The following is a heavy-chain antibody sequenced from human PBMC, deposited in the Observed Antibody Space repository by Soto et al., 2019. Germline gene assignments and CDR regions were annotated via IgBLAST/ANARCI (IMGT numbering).Heavy chain of an antibody. CDR3: AKVLREYRGVAMDH. J-gene: IGHJ4*02. V-gene: IGHV3-30*18. CDR1: GFTFSNFG. Sequence: GGSLRLSCVGSGFTFSNFGIHWVRQAPGKGLEWLAVVSYDEVNKFYADSVRGRFTISRDTSKDTVCIQINTLRRDDTPIYFCAKVLREYRGVAMDHWGQGTLVTV. D-gene: IGHD3-10*01. CDR2: VSYDEVNK.